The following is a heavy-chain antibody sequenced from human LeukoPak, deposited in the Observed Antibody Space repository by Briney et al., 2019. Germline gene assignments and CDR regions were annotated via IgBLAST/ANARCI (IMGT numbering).Heavy chain of an antibody. CDR1: GGSISSYY. Sequence: SETLSLTCTVSGGSISSYYWSWIRQPPGKGLEWIGYIYYSGSTNYNPSLKSRVTISVDTSKNQFSLKLSSVTAADTAVYYCARSAASQYYDFWSGYSHDAFGIWGQGTMVTVSS. CDR2: IYYSGST. V-gene: IGHV4-59*01. J-gene: IGHJ3*02. CDR3: ARSAASQYYDFWSGYSHDAFGI. D-gene: IGHD3-3*01.